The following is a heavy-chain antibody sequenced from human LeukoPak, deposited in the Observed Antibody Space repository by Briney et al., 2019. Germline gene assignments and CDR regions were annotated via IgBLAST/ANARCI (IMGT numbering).Heavy chain of an antibody. J-gene: IGHJ4*02. CDR3: ARTSASGATYFDY. CDR2: IYFSGTT. Sequence: KPSETLSLTCTVSGGSLSPYYWSWIRQPAGKGLEWIGRIYFSGTTHYIPSLQSRVTMSVDTSKNQFSLKLRSVTAADTAVYYCARTSASGATYFDYWGQGTLVTVSS. D-gene: IGHD1-26*01. V-gene: IGHV4-4*07. CDR1: GGSLSPYY.